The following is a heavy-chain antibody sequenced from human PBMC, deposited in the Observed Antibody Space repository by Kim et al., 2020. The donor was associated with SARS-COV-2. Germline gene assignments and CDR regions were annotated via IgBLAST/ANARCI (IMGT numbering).Heavy chain of an antibody. CDR3: ARAGAGYGFDY. J-gene: IGHJ4*02. CDR2: P. Sequence: PTYAQGVTGRFVFSLDTSVSAAYLQISSLKAEDIVVYYCARAGAGYGFDYWGQGTLVTVSS. V-gene: IGHV7-4-1*02. D-gene: IGHD5-12*01.